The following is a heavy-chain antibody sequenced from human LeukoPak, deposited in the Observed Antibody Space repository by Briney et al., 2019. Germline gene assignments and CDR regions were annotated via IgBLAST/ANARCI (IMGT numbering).Heavy chain of an antibody. CDR3: ARGLAAALLIPVGDY. CDR2: INTNTGNP. CDR1: GYTFTTYA. V-gene: IGHV7-4-1*02. D-gene: IGHD6-13*01. J-gene: IGHJ4*02. Sequence: GASVKVSCKASGYTFTTYAMNWVRQAPGQGLEWMGWINTNTGNPTYAQGFTGRFVFSLDTAVSTAYLQISSLKADDTAVYYCARGLAAALLIPVGDYWGQGTLVTVSS.